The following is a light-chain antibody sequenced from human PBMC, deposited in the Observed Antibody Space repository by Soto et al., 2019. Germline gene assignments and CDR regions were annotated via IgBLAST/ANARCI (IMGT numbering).Light chain of an antibody. CDR1: NGINRN. CDR2: GAS. J-gene: IGKJ1*01. CDR3: QQYGGSVSWT. V-gene: IGKV3-15*01. Sequence: EVLMTQCPATLSVSPGESATLSCGASNGINRNLAWYQHKPGQAPRLLIYGASTRATDIPARFTGSGSGTDFALTITRLETEDFAVYYCQQYGGSVSWTFGHGTKVDIK.